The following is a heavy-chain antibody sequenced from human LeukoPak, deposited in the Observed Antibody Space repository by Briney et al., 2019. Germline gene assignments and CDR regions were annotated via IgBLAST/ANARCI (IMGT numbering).Heavy chain of an antibody. J-gene: IGHJ4*02. CDR1: GITLSNYG. CDR2: ISERGGST. CDR3: AKRGIVIRAVIIIGFHKEAYYFDY. Sequence: GGSLRLPCVVSGITLSNYGMSWVRPAPGKGLEWVSGISERGGSTNHAASVKGRFIISRDTSKNTVYLQMNSLRVEDTAVYFCAKRGIVIRAVIIIGFHKEAYYFDYWGQGILVTVSS. V-gene: IGHV3-23*01. D-gene: IGHD3-10*01.